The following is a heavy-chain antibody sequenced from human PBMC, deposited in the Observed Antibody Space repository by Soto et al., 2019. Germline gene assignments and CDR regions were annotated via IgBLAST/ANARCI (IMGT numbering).Heavy chain of an antibody. V-gene: IGHV1-46*03. CDR3: ARGGHIAVVTASFDY. J-gene: IGHJ4*02. CDR1: GYTFTSYA. D-gene: IGHD2-21*02. Sequence: ASVKVSCKASGYTFTSYAMHWVRQAPGQRLEWMGIIHPSGGGSTYAQKFLGRVTMTRDTSTSTVFMELSSLRSADTAVYYCARGGHIAVVTASFDYWGQGTLVTVSS. CDR2: IHPSGGGS.